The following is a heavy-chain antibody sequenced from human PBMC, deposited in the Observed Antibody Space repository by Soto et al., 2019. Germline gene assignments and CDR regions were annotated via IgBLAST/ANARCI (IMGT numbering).Heavy chain of an antibody. CDR3: ARKGYYDSSGYYYRTYYYGMDV. CDR1: GGTFSSYA. J-gene: IGHJ6*02. Sequence: SVKVSCRASGGTFSSYAISWVRQAPGQGLEWMGGIIPIFDTANYAQKFQGRVTITADESTSTAYMELSSLRSEDTAVYYCARKGYYDSSGYYYRTYYYGMDVWGQGTTVTVSS. V-gene: IGHV1-69*13. CDR2: IIPIFDTA. D-gene: IGHD3-22*01.